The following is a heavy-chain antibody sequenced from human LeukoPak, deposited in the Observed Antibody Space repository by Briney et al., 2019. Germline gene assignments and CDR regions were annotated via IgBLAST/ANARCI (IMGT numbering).Heavy chain of an antibody. Sequence: GGSLRLSCAASGFTFSSYGMSWVRQAPGKGLEWVSAISGSGGSTYYVDSVKGRFTISRDNSKNTLYLQMNSLRAEDTAVYYCATLGYSSGLDLDYWGQGTLVTVSS. CDR2: ISGSGGST. CDR1: GFTFSSYG. J-gene: IGHJ4*02. D-gene: IGHD6-19*01. CDR3: ATLGYSSGLDLDY. V-gene: IGHV3-23*01.